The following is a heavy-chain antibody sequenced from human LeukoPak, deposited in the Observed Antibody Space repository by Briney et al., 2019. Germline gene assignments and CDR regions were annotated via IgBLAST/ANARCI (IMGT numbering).Heavy chain of an antibody. Sequence: QPGGSLRLSCAASGFTFGSYAMHWVRQAPGKGLEWVAVISYDGSNKYYADSVKGRFTISRDNSKNTLYLQMNSLRAEDTAVYYCASPPADYYGSGSLDYWGQGTLVTVSS. CDR1: GFTFGSYA. V-gene: IGHV3-30*04. J-gene: IGHJ4*02. CDR3: ASPPADYYGSGSLDY. CDR2: ISYDGSNK. D-gene: IGHD3-10*01.